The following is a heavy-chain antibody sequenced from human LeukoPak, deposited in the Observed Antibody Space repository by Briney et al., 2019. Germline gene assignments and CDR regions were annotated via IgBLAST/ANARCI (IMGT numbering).Heavy chain of an antibody. D-gene: IGHD1-26*01. V-gene: IGHV3-48*01. CDR1: GFTFSSYS. J-gene: IGHJ4*02. Sequence: PGGSLRLSCAASGFTFSSYSMNWVRQAPGKGLEWVSYISSSSSTIYYADSVKGRFTISRDNAKNSLYLQMNSLRAEDTAVYYCARDRGWGYYYFDYWGQGTLVTVSS. CDR2: ISSSSSTI. CDR3: ARDRGWGYYYFDY.